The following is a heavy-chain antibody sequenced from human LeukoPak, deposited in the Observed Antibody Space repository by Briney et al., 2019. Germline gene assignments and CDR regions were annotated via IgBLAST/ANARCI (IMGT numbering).Heavy chain of an antibody. D-gene: IGHD2-15*01. CDR2: IWYDGSNK. Sequence: PGRSLRLSCAASGFTFGSYGMHWVRQAPGKGLEWVAVIWYDGSNKYYADSVKGRFTISRDNSKNTLYLQMNSLRAEDTAVYYCAKDLHGYCSGGSCYLLDYWGQGTLVTVSS. V-gene: IGHV3-33*06. CDR3: AKDLHGYCSGGSCYLLDY. CDR1: GFTFGSYG. J-gene: IGHJ4*02.